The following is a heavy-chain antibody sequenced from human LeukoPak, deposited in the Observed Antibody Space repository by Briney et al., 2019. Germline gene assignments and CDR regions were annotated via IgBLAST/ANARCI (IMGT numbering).Heavy chain of an antibody. CDR3: AREDIVVVVAATDYYYYGMDV. CDR1: GGTFSSYA. D-gene: IGHD2-15*01. J-gene: IGHJ6*02. Sequence: GASVKVSCKASGGTFSSYAISWVRQAPGQGLEWMGRIIPILGIANYAQKFQGRVTITADKSTSTAYMELSSLRSEDTAVYYCAREDIVVVVAATDYYYYGMDVWGQGTTVTVSS. CDR2: IIPILGIA. V-gene: IGHV1-69*04.